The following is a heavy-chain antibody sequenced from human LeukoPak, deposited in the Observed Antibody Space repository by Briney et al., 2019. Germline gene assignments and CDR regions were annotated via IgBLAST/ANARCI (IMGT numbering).Heavy chain of an antibody. CDR3: TTHGFPHNPVTPDS. D-gene: IGHD4-23*01. CDR1: GFTFSNAW. Sequence: PGGSLRLSCASSGFTFSNAWMSLARLAPGNWLDWVGRIKSKADGGTTDYAVYVKGRVTISRDDSKFKLFLQMNSLKTEDTALYYCTTHGFPHNPVTPDSWGKGSLVTVSS. CDR2: IKSKADGGTT. J-gene: IGHJ5*01. V-gene: IGHV3-15*05.